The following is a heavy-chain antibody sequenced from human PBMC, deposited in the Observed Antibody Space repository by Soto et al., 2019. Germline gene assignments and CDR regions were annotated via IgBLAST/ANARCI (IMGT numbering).Heavy chain of an antibody. J-gene: IGHJ4*02. CDR1: GYRFAGLW. V-gene: IGHV5-10-1*01. Sequence: GASLKISCKGSGYRFAGLWITWVRQKPGKGLEWMGRIDPSGSQTYYSPSFRGHVTISVTKSITTVFLQWSSLRASDTAMYYCARQIYDSDTGPNFQYYFDSWGQGTPVTVSS. CDR3: ARQIYDSDTGPNFQYYFDS. CDR2: IDPSGSQT. D-gene: IGHD3-22*01.